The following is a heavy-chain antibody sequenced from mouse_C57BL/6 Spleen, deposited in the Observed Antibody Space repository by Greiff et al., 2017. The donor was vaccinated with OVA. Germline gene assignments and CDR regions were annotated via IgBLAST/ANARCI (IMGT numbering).Heavy chain of an antibody. CDR1: GFTFTDYY. Sequence: DVQLQESGGGLVQPGGSLSLSCAASGFTFTDYYMSWVRQPPGKALEWLGFIRNKANGYTTEYSASVKGRFTISRDNSQSILYLQMNALRAEDSATYYCARYNGDERYYYAMDYWGQGTSVTVSS. CDR3: ARYNGDERYYYAMDY. J-gene: IGHJ4*01. CDR2: IRNKANGYTT. V-gene: IGHV7-3*01. D-gene: IGHD1-2*01.